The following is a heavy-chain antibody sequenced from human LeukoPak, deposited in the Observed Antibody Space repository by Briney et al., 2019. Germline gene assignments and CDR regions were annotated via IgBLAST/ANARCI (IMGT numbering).Heavy chain of an antibody. J-gene: IGHJ4*02. CDR1: GFTFSSYA. CDR2: ISYDGSTI. D-gene: IGHD6-6*01. Sequence: GGPLRLSCAASGFTFSSYAMHWVRQAPGKGLEWVAVISYDGSTIYYADSVKGRFTISRDNSKNTLYLQMNSLRAEDTAVYYCAARYSSSLLVYWGQGTLVTVSS. CDR3: AARYSSSLLVY. V-gene: IGHV3-30*01.